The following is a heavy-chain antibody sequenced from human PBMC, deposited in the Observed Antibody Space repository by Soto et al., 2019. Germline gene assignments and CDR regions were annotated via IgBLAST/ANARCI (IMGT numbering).Heavy chain of an antibody. Sequence: ASVTVSCKSSGYTFTSYYIHWVRQAPGQGLGWMGIINPSGGSTSYAQKFQGRVTMTRDTSTSTVYMELSSLRSEDTAVYYCARVTIAARPSDAFDIWGQGTMVTVSS. CDR1: GYTFTSYY. D-gene: IGHD6-6*01. V-gene: IGHV1-46*01. CDR3: ARVTIAARPSDAFDI. CDR2: INPSGGST. J-gene: IGHJ3*02.